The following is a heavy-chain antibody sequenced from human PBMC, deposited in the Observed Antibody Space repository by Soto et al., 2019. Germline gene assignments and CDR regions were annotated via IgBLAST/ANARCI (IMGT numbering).Heavy chain of an antibody. D-gene: IGHD1-7*01. J-gene: IGHJ5*02. CDR1: GFNFGDYA. V-gene: IGHV3-49*03. Sequence: GGSLRLSCTVSGFNFGDYAMSWFRQAPVKGLEWVGVIRSKAYGGTTEYAASVKGRFTMSRDDSKSIAYLQLNSLRAEDTAVYYCAKDPYNWNYLNWFDPWGQGTLVTVSS. CDR3: AKDPYNWNYLNWFDP. CDR2: IRSKAYGGTT.